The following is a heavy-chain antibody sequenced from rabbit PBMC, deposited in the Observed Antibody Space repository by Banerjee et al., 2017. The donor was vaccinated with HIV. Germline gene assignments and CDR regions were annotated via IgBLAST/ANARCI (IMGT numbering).Heavy chain of an antibody. CDR3: ARAGGFENYFNL. CDR1: GFSFSGGYC. D-gene: IGHD1-1*01. J-gene: IGHJ4*01. Sequence: QEQLVESGGDLVKPGASLTLTCTASGFSFSGGYCIRWVRQAPGKGLEWIAYIYPDYGSTDYASWVNGRFTISLDNAQNTVFLQMTSLTAADTATYFCARAGGFENYFNLWGPGTLVTVS. V-gene: IGHV1S45*01. CDR2: IYPDYGST.